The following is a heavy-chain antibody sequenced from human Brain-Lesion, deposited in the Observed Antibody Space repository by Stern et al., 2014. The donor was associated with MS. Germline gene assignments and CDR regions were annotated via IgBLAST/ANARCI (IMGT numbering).Heavy chain of an antibody. CDR3: ARQRLYYYGSGTEGGMDV. D-gene: IGHD3-10*01. V-gene: IGHV2-70*04. Sequence: ESGPALVKPTQSLTLTCTLSGVSLSTTGMLVSWIRQPPGQALEWLARLDLDDDKFYSTSLKTRLTISKDTSKNQVVLTMTNMDPVDTATYYCARQRLYYYGSGTEGGMDVWGQGTTVTVSS. CDR1: GVSLSTTGML. J-gene: IGHJ6*02. CDR2: LDLDDDK.